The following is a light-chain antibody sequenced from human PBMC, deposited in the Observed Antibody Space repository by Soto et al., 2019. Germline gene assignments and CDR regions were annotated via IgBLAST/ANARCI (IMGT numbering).Light chain of an antibody. CDR1: QSISSY. CDR3: QQCYSTHRT. Sequence: DIQMTQSPSSLSASVGDRVTITCRASQSISSYLNWYQQKPGKAPKLLIYAASSLQSGVPSKYSGIGFGTDFALTFICLQPEDFATYYCQQCYSTHRTFRLGTKLDIQ. CDR2: AAS. V-gene: IGKV1-39*01. J-gene: IGKJ4*02.